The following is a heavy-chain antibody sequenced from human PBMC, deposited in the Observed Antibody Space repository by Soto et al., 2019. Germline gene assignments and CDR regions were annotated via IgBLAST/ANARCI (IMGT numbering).Heavy chain of an antibody. Sequence: EVQLVESGGGLVQPGGSLRLSCAASGFTVSSNYMSWVRQAPGKGLEWVSVIYSGGSTYYADSVKGRFTTSRHNSKNTLYLQMNSLRAEDTAVYYCARATVRTAMAFDYWGQGTLVTVSS. CDR3: ARATVRTAMAFDY. CDR2: IYSGGST. J-gene: IGHJ4*02. V-gene: IGHV3-53*04. CDR1: GFTVSSNY. D-gene: IGHD5-18*01.